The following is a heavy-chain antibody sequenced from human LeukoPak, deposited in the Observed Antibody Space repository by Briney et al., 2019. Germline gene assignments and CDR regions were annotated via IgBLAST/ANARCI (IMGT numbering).Heavy chain of an antibody. J-gene: IGHJ4*02. CDR1: GFTFSSHW. CDR3: AKERRSSGWGFDY. Sequence: GGTLRLSCAASGFTFSSHWMSWVRQAPGKGLEGVSALSGSGGSKYYADSVKGRFTISRDNSKTTLYLQMNSLRAEDTAVYYCAKERRSSGWGFDYWGQGTPVTVSS. V-gene: IGHV3-23*01. CDR2: LSGSGGSK. D-gene: IGHD6-19*01.